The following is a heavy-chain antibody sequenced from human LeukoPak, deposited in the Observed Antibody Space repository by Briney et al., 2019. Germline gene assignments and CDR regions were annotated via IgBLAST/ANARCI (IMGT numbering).Heavy chain of an antibody. V-gene: IGHV1-2*02. D-gene: IGHD2-15*01. Sequence: ASVKVSCKASGYTFNKYYIHWVRQVPGQELEWMGWINPNSGDTKSAQKFQDRVTMTRDTSITTAYMELSRLESDDTAIYYCARVTPQFFDFWGQGTLVTVSS. CDR3: ARVTPQFFDF. J-gene: IGHJ4*02. CDR2: INPNSGDT. CDR1: GYTFNKYY.